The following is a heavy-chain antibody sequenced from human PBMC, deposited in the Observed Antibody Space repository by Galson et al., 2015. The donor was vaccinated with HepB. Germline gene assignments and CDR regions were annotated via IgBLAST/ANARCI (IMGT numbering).Heavy chain of an antibody. CDR3: ARDDDYCGGDCLAG. CDR2: IYSGGST. V-gene: IGHV3-66*01. J-gene: IGHJ4*02. D-gene: IGHD2-21*02. CDR1: GFTVSSNY. Sequence: SLRLSCAASGFTVSSNYMSWVRQAPGKGLEWVSVIYSGGSTYYADSVKGRFTISRDNSKNTLYLQMNSLRAEDTAVYYCARDDDYCGGDCLAGWGQGTLVTVSS.